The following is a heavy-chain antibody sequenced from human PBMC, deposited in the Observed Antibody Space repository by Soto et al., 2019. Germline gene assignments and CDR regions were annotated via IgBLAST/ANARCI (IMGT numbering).Heavy chain of an antibody. D-gene: IGHD6-13*01. CDR3: ARDVLVTAQQPRRDDY. Sequence: ASVKVSCKASGYTFTSYAMHWVRPAPGQRLELMGWINAGNGNTKYSQKFQGRVTITRDTSASTAYMELSSLRSEDTAVYYCARDVLVTAQQPRRDDYWGQGTLVTVSS. J-gene: IGHJ4*02. CDR1: GYTFTSYA. CDR2: INAGNGNT. V-gene: IGHV1-3*01.